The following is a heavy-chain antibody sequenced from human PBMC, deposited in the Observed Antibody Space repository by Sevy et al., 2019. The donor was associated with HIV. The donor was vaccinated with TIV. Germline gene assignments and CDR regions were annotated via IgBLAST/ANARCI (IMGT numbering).Heavy chain of an antibody. CDR2: INPNSGAT. V-gene: IGHV1-2*06. Sequence: ASVKVSCKTSGFPFAAYYIHWVRQAPGQGLEWMGRINPNSGATKYAQKFQGRVTMTMDTSITTAYMELRRLRSDDTAVYYCTKDREEQPDYWGQGTLVTVSS. CDR1: GFPFAAYY. J-gene: IGHJ4*02. CDR3: TKDREEQPDY.